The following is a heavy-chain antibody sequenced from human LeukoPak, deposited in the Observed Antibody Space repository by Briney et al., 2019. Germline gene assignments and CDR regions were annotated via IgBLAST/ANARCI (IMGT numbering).Heavy chain of an antibody. Sequence: ASVKVSCKASGYTFTSYAMHWVRQAPGQRLEWMGWINAGNGNTKYSQKFQGRVTITRDTSASTAYMELSSLRSEDTAVYYCARFVAAAVYFDLWGRGTLVTVSS. D-gene: IGHD6-13*01. CDR1: GYTFTSYA. CDR3: ARFVAAAVYFDL. V-gene: IGHV1-3*01. J-gene: IGHJ2*01. CDR2: INAGNGNT.